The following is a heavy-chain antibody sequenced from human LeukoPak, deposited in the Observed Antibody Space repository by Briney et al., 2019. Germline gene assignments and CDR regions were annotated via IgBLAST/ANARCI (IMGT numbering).Heavy chain of an antibody. CDR1: GYTFTGYY. CDR3: ARGGEATDYYYYYYMDV. Sequence: GASVKVSCKASGYTFTGYYMHWVRQAPGQGLEWMGWINPNSGGTNYTQKFQGRVTMTRDTSISTAYMELSRLRSDDTGVYYCARGGEATDYYYYYYMDVWGKGTTVTVSS. J-gene: IGHJ6*03. CDR2: INPNSGGT. D-gene: IGHD1-26*01. V-gene: IGHV1-2*02.